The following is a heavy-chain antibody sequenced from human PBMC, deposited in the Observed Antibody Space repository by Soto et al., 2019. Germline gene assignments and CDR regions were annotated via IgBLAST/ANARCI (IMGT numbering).Heavy chain of an antibody. CDR2: ISSSSSYI. D-gene: IGHD6-13*01. J-gene: IGHJ4*02. V-gene: IGHV3-21*01. CDR1: GFTFSSYS. Sequence: GGSLRLSCAASGFTFSSYSMNWVRQAPGKGLEWVSSISSSSSYIYYADSVKGRFTISRDNAKNSLYLQMNSLRAEATAVYYCARGSRYSRNYFDYWGQGTLVTVSS. CDR3: ARGSRYSRNYFDY.